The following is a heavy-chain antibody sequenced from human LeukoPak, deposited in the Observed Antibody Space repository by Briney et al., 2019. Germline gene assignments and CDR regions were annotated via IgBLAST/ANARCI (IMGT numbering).Heavy chain of an antibody. CDR2: NYPGDSDN. CDR1: GYSITSYW. D-gene: IGHD6-25*01. Sequence: GASLKISCKCSGYSITSYWICWLHQMPGKRQELMGINYPGDSDNKYSPSFQGQVTISADKSISTAYLQWSSLKASDTAMYYCARRPPGIAAAAAFDYWGQGTLVTVS. CDR3: ARRPPGIAAAAAFDY. J-gene: IGHJ4*02. V-gene: IGHV5-51*07.